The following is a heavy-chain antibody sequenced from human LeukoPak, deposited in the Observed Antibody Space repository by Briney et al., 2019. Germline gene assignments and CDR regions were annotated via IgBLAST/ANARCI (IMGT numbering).Heavy chain of an antibody. D-gene: IGHD3-9*01. Sequence: GGSLRLSCAASGFTFDSHVMNWVRQAPGKGLEWVSGVSGGGGRTYYADSVKGRFTISRDNSENTLFLQMTSLRAEDTALYYCARTAAYDMLTGYYGLDYWGQGTLLTVSS. CDR3: ARTAAYDMLTGYYGLDY. CDR1: GFTFDSHV. V-gene: IGHV3-23*01. J-gene: IGHJ4*02. CDR2: VSGGGGRT.